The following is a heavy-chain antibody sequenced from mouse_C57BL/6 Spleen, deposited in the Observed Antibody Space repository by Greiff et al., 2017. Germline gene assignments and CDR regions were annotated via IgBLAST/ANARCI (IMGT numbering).Heavy chain of an antibody. CDR1: GFNIKDYY. V-gene: IGHV14-2*01. D-gene: IGHD1-1*01. CDR3: ARWGTTVVATGDY. J-gene: IGHJ2*01. CDR2: IDPEDGET. Sequence: VQLQQSGAELVKPGASVKLSCTASGFNIKDYYMHWVKQRTEQGLEWIGRIDPEDGETKYAPKFPGKATITADTSSNPAYLQLSSLTSEAPAVYYWARWGTTVVATGDYWGQGTTLTVSS.